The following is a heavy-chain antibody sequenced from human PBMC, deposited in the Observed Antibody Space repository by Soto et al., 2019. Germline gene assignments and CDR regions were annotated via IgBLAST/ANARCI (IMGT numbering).Heavy chain of an antibody. CDR2: IYHSGST. CDR1: GGSISSGGYS. J-gene: IGHJ3*02. D-gene: IGHD3-16*01. Sequence: SETLSLTCAVSGGSISSGGYSWSWIRQPPGKGLEWIGYIYHSGSTYYNPSLKSRVTISVDRSKNQFSLKLSSVTAADTAVYYCARGGGTGAFDIWGQGTMVTVSS. CDR3: ARGGGTGAFDI. V-gene: IGHV4-30-2*01.